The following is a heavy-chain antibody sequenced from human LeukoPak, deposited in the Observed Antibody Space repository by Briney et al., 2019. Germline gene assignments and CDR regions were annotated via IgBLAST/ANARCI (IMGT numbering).Heavy chain of an antibody. CDR3: ARGFELITFGEVIGKLNWFDS. V-gene: IGHV3-7*05. CDR2: IKQDGSEK. D-gene: IGHD3-16*02. J-gene: IGHJ5*01. Sequence: GGSPRLSCAAPGFTFSSYWMNWVRQAPGKGLEWVSNIKQDGSEKYYVDSVKGRFTISRDNAKNSLYLQMYSLRAEDTAVYYCARGFELITFGEVIGKLNWFDSWGQGTLVTVSS. CDR1: GFTFSSYW.